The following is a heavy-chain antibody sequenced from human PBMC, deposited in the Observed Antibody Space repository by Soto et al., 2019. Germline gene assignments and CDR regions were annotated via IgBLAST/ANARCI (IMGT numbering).Heavy chain of an antibody. Sequence: QLQLQESGPGLVKPSETLSLTCTVSGGSISSSSYYWGWIRQPPGKGLEWIGSIYYSGSTYYNPSLKSRVTISVDTSKNQFSRKLSSVTAADTAVYYCVRHGYVSSIVVAGTFDYWGQGTLVTVSS. CDR1: GGSISSSSYY. J-gene: IGHJ4*02. CDR3: VRHGYVSSIVVAGTFDY. CDR2: IYYSGST. V-gene: IGHV4-39*01. D-gene: IGHD6-19*01.